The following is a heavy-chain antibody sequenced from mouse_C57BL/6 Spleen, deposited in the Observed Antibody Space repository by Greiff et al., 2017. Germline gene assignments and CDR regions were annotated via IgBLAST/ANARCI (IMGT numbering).Heavy chain of an antibody. V-gene: IGHV1-80*01. Sequence: QVQLQQSGAELVKPGASVKISCKASGYAFSSYWMNLVKQRPGKGLEWIGQIYPGDGDTNYNGKFKGKATLTADKSSSTAYMQLSSLTSDDSAVYFGARRGYDYEESAIDYWGQGTSVTVSS. J-gene: IGHJ4*01. CDR2: IYPGDGDT. D-gene: IGHD2-4*01. CDR1: GYAFSSYW. CDR3: ARRGYDYEESAIDY.